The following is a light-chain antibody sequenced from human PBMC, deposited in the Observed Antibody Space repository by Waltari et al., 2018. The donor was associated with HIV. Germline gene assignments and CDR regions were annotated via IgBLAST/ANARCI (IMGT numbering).Light chain of an antibody. CDR2: ENN. CDR1: SPNLGENY. V-gene: IGLV1-51*01. CDR3: GTWHSSLSAGVV. Sequence: QSVLTQPPSVSAAPGPTVTVSCSGSSPNLGENYVSWNHKLPGTAPKLHTDENNKRPSGIPDRFSGSKSGTSATLAITGLQTGDEADYYCGTWHSSLSAGVVFGGGTKLTVL. J-gene: IGLJ2*01.